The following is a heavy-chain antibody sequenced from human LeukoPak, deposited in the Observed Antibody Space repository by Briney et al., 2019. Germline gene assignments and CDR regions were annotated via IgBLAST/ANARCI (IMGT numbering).Heavy chain of an antibody. J-gene: IGHJ4*02. V-gene: IGHV3-30*18. Sequence: PGGSLRLSCAASGFTFSSYGMHWVRQAPGKGLEWVAVISYDGSNKYYADSVKGRFTISRDNSKNTLYPQMNSLRAEDTAVYYCAKGPYYDILTGSDSWGQGTLVTVSS. D-gene: IGHD3-9*01. CDR2: ISYDGSNK. CDR3: AKGPYYDILTGSDS. CDR1: GFTFSSYG.